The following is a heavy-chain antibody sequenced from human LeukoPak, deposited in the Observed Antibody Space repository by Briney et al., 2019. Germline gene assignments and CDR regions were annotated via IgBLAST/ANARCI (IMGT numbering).Heavy chain of an antibody. J-gene: IGHJ6*02. Sequence: GGSLRLSCAVSGFTFSSHAMNWVRQAPGKGLEWIAGINIRSTGTYYAVSVKGRFTISRDDSKNTLYLQMNTLSVEDTAVYYCAKLLGTMWPMWGLDVWGQGTTVTVSS. D-gene: IGHD2-8*02. CDR2: INIRSTGT. CDR3: AKLLGTMWPMWGLDV. CDR1: GFTFSSHA. V-gene: IGHV3-23*01.